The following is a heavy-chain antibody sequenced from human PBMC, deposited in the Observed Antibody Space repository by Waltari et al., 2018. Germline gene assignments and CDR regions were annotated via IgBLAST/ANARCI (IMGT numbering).Heavy chain of an antibody. CDR3: ARQDPEYDAFDI. CDR1: GYSVSSAYY. J-gene: IGHJ3*02. Sequence: QVQLQESGPGLVKPSETLSLTCAVSGYSVSSAYYWGWIRQPPGTGLEWIGSIYHSGSTYYNPSLKSRVTISVDTSKNQFSLKLSSVTAADTAVYYCARQDPEYDAFDIWGQGTMVTVSS. V-gene: IGHV4-38-2*01. CDR2: IYHSGST.